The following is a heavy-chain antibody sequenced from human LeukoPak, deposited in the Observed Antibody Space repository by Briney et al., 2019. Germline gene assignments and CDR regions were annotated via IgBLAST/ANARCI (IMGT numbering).Heavy chain of an antibody. J-gene: IGHJ5*02. D-gene: IGHD1-26*01. CDR2: ITPVINTA. CDR3: ARVNLRGSNYNWFDP. V-gene: IGHV1-69*08. Sequence: ASVKVSCKTSGGTFLSHTFSWVRQAPGQGLEWMGKITPVINTANYAQTFQGRVSIYADKSTTTVYMDLSGLRPDDTAVYYCARVNLRGSNYNWFDPWGQGTRVTVSS. CDR1: GGTFLSHT.